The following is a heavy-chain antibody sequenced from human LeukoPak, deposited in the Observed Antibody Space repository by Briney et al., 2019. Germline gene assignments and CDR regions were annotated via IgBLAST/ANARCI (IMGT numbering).Heavy chain of an antibody. J-gene: IGHJ4*02. Sequence: PGGSLRLPCAASGFTFNNYAMTWVRQAPGKGLEWVSAITGTGAYTNYADSVKGRFTISRDNSKNTMYLQMNSLRAEDTAIYYCAKRSSTSSGYFDLWGWGTLVTVSS. CDR2: ITGTGAYT. CDR3: AKRSSTSSGYFDL. V-gene: IGHV3-23*01. D-gene: IGHD3-22*01. CDR1: GFTFNNYA.